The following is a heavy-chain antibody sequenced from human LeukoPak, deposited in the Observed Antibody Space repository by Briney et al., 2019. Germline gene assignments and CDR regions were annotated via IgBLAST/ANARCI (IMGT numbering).Heavy chain of an antibody. CDR1: GGSFSGYY. D-gene: IGHD3-10*01. Sequence: SETLSLTCAVYGGSFSGYYWSWIRQPPGKGLECIGEINHCGSTNYNSSLKSRATISVATSKNQFSLKLTSVTAADTAVYYCARVGSRKWPSRAIRYWGQGTLVTVSS. J-gene: IGHJ4*02. V-gene: IGHV4-34*01. CDR2: INHCGST. CDR3: ARVGSRKWPSRAIRY.